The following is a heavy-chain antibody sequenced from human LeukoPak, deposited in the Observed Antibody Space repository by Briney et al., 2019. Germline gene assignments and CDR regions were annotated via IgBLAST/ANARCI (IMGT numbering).Heavy chain of an antibody. CDR1: GYTFNGYY. V-gene: IGHV1-2*02. D-gene: IGHD1-14*01. CDR3: ARAPAPIKYNIDY. CDR2: ISPNSCAT. Sequence: ASVKVSCKASGYTFNGYYIHWVRQAPGQGLEWMGWISPNSCATSYAQKFQGRLTLTRDTSINTVYMELSSLISDDTAVFYCARAPAPIKYNIDYLGQGTLVTVSS. J-gene: IGHJ4*02.